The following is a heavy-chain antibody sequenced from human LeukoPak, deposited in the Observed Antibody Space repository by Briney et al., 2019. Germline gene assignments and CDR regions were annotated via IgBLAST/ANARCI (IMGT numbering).Heavy chain of an antibody. J-gene: IGHJ4*02. Sequence: PGGSLRLSCAASGFTFDDYAMHWVRQAPGKGLEWVSGITWNSGRIVYAGSVKGRFTISRDNAKNSLYLQMNSLRTEDTALYYCAKAMGVAATPFDYWGQGTLVTVSS. CDR1: GFTFDDYA. CDR3: AKAMGVAATPFDY. D-gene: IGHD6-13*01. V-gene: IGHV3-9*01. CDR2: ITWNSGRI.